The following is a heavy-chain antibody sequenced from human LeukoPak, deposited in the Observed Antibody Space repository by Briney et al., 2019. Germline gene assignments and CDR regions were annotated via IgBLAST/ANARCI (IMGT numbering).Heavy chain of an antibody. CDR1: GFTFDDYA. D-gene: IGHD3-22*01. CDR3: AREEGIDGSGYYYVLGY. V-gene: IGHV3-9*01. Sequence: GGSLRLSCAASGFTFDDYAMHWVRQAPGKGLEWVSGISWNSGSVGYADSVKGRFTISRDNAKNSLYLQMNSLRAEDTAVYYCAREEGIDGSGYYYVLGYWGQGTLVTVSS. J-gene: IGHJ4*02. CDR2: ISWNSGSV.